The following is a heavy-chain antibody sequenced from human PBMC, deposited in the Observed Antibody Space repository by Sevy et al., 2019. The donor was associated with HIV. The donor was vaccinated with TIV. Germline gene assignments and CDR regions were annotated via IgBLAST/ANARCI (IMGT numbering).Heavy chain of an antibody. D-gene: IGHD2-2*01. CDR3: ASLVRFQYQGFDAFDI. V-gene: IGHV3-48*02. Sequence: GGSLRLSCAASGFTFSSYSMNWVRQAPGKGLEWVSYISSSSSTIYYADSVKRRFTISRDNAKNSLYLQMNSLRDEDTAVYYCASLVRFQYQGFDAFDIWGQGTMVTVSS. CDR1: GFTFSSYS. J-gene: IGHJ3*02. CDR2: ISSSSSTI.